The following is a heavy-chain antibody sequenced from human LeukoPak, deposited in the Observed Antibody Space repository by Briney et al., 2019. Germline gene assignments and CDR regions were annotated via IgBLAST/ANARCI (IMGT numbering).Heavy chain of an antibody. Sequence: GGSLRLSCAASGFTFTTYWMTWVRQAPGKGLEWVANIRQDGGAAYYGDSVKGRFTISRDNAKNSLFLQTNSLRDEDTAVYYCATSKDTAGGPYWGQGTLVTVSS. CDR1: GFTFTTYW. CDR3: ATSKDTAGGPY. J-gene: IGHJ4*02. D-gene: IGHD5-18*01. CDR2: IRQDGGAA. V-gene: IGHV3-7*01.